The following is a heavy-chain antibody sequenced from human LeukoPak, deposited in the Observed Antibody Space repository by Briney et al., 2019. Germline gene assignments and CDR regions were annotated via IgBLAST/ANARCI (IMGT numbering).Heavy chain of an antibody. J-gene: IGHJ6*03. CDR1: GGTFSSYA. D-gene: IGHD2-2*01. CDR3: AGGGCSSTSCHLYYYMDV. V-gene: IGHV1-69*05. CDR2: IIPIFGTA. Sequence: SVKVSCKASGGTFSSYAISWVRQATGQGLEWMGGIIPIFGTANYAQKFQGRVTITTDESTSTAYMELSSLRSEDTAVYYCAGGGCSSTSCHLYYYMDVWGKGTTVTVSS.